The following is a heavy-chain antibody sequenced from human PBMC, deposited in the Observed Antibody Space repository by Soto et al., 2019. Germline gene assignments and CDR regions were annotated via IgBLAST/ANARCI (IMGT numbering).Heavy chain of an antibody. V-gene: IGHV3-30*18. Sequence: QVQLVESGGGVVQPGRSLRLSCAASGFTFSSYGMHWVRQAPGKGLEWVAVISYDGSNKYYADSVKGRFTISRDNSKNTLYLQMNSLRAEDTAVYYCAKDAAAGYYYGMDVW. J-gene: IGHJ6*01. CDR1: GFTFSSYG. CDR3: AKDAAAGYYYGMDV. CDR2: ISYDGSNK. D-gene: IGHD6-13*01.